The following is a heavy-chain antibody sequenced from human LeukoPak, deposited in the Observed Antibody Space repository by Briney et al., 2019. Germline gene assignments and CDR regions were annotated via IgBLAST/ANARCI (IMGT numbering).Heavy chain of an antibody. V-gene: IGHV3-48*01. J-gene: IGHJ3*02. CDR3: ARVRGVVVVAATLDDAFDI. Sequence: GGSLRLSCAASGFTFSSYSMNWVRQAPGKGLEWVSYISSSSSTIYYADSVKGRFTISRDNAKNSLYLQMNSLRAADTAVYYCARVRGVVVVAATLDDAFDIWGQGTMVTVSS. CDR2: ISSSSSTI. D-gene: IGHD2-15*01. CDR1: GFTFSSYS.